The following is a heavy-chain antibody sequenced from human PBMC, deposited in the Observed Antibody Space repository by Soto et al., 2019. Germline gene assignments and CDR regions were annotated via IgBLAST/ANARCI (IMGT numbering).Heavy chain of an antibody. V-gene: IGHV3-23*01. J-gene: IGHJ4*02. CDR3: AKGSQDVMTGYYFFDN. Sequence: GSLRLSCAASGFSFSSYAMTWVRQAPGKGLEWGSGISGSAASTYYADSVKGRFTISRDNFKNTLHLQMNSLGGEDTALYYCAKGSQDVMTGYYFFDNWGQGTLVTVSS. CDR2: ISGSAAST. D-gene: IGHD3-9*01. CDR1: GFSFSSYA.